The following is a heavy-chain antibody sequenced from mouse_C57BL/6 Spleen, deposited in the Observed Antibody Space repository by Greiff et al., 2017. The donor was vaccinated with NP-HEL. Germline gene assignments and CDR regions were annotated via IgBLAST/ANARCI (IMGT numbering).Heavy chain of an antibody. CDR2: IDPSDSET. CDR3: ARWGYYGSSSYWYFDV. V-gene: IGHV1-52*01. CDR1: GYTFTSYW. J-gene: IGHJ1*03. Sequence: QVQLQQSGAELVRPGSSVKLSCKASGYTFTSYWMHWVKQRPIQGLEWIGNIDPSDSETHYNQKFKDKATLTVDKSSSTAYMQLSSLTSEDSAVYYCARWGYYGSSSYWYFDVWGTGTTVTVSS. D-gene: IGHD1-1*01.